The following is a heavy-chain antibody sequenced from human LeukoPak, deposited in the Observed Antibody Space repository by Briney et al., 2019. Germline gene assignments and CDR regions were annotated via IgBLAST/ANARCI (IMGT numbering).Heavy chain of an antibody. V-gene: IGHV4-34*01. J-gene: IGHJ4*02. D-gene: IGHD3-3*01. CDR1: GGSFSGYY. Sequence: PSETLSLTCAVYGGSFSGYYWSWIRQPPGKGLEWIGEINHSGSTNYNPSLKSRVTISVDTSKNQFSLKLSSVTAADTAVHYCARATWITIFGVVSHFDYWGQGTLVTVSS. CDR2: INHSGST. CDR3: ARATWITIFGVVSHFDY.